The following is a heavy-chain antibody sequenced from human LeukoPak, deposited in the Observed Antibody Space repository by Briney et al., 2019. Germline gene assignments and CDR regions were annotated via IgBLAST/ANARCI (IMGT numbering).Heavy chain of an antibody. CDR3: VRRRVGVAPASDM. Sequence: GGSLRLSCAASGITFSDHAMDWVRQAPGEGLEWVARCRGKTNSYSTEYAASVKGRFTISRDDSKNSLYLQMNSLKTEDTAVYYCVRRRVGVAPASDMWGQGTTVTVSS. J-gene: IGHJ3*02. CDR1: GITFSDHA. D-gene: IGHD1-26*01. V-gene: IGHV3-72*01. CDR2: CRGKTNSYST.